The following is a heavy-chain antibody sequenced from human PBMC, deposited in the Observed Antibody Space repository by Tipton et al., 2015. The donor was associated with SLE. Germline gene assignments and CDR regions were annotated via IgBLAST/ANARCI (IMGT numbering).Heavy chain of an antibody. J-gene: IGHJ4*02. Sequence: TLSLTCTVSGDSTSNYYWSWIRQAPGKTLEWIGYIYTSGSTNYNPSLRSRVTMSLDISKNQFSLRLSSVTAADTAVYYCARDRSPSWGQGTLVTVSS. CDR1: GDSTSNYY. CDR3: ARDRSPS. V-gene: IGHV4-4*08. CDR2: IYTSGST.